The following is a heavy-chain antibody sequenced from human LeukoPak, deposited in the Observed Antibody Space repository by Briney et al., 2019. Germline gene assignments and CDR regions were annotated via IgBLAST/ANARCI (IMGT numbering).Heavy chain of an antibody. CDR2: IYSSGST. V-gene: IGHV4-61*02. J-gene: IGHJ5*02. CDR1: GGSINSGNYY. CDR3: AREDPGRWFDP. Sequence: PSETLSLTCTVSGGSINSGNYYWNWIRQPAGKGLEWIGRIYSSGSTKYNPSLKSRITISIETSKNQFSLQLSSVTAADTAVYYCAREDPGRWFDPWGQGTLVTVSS. D-gene: IGHD1-26*01.